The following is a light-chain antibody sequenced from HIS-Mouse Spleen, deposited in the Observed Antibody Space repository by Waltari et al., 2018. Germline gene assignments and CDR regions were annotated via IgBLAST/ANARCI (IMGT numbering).Light chain of an antibody. Sequence: QSALTQPASVSGSPGQSITISCPGTSSDVGGYNFVPWYQQHPGKAPKLMIYDVSTRPSGVSNRFSGSKSGNTASLTISGLQAEDEADYYCSSYTSSSFNVVFGGGTKLTVL. CDR3: SSYTSSSFNVV. CDR1: SSDVGGYNF. J-gene: IGLJ2*01. CDR2: DVS. V-gene: IGLV2-14*03.